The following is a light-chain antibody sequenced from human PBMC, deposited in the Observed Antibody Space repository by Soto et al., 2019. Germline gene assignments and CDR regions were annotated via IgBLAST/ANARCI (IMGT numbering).Light chain of an antibody. V-gene: IGKV1-39*01. Sequence: DNQMNQSPSSLSASVGDGVTITRRASQGIKNDLAWYQQKPGKAPKRLIYAVSSLQSGVPSRFSGSGSGTHFTLTISSLQPEDFATYYCQHSYATPVTFGGGTRLEIK. J-gene: IGKJ5*01. CDR2: AVS. CDR3: QHSYATPVT. CDR1: QGIKND.